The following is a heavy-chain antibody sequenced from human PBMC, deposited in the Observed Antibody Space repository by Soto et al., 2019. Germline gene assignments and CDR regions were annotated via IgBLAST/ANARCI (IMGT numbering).Heavy chain of an antibody. CDR1: GFTFSSYS. J-gene: IGHJ5*02. CDR3: ARSRGSSAPYNWFDP. Sequence: GGSLRLSCAASGFTFSSYSMNWVRQAPGKGLEWVSSISSSGSYIYYADSVKGRFTISRDNAKNSLYLQMNSLRAEDTAVYYCARSRGSSAPYNWFDPWSQGTLVTVYS. V-gene: IGHV3-21*01. CDR2: ISSSGSYI. D-gene: IGHD6-6*01.